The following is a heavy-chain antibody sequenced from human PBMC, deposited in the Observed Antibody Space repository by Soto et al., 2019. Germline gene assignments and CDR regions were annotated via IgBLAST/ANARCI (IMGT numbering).Heavy chain of an antibody. CDR2: IIPILGIA. CDR1: GGTFSSYT. Sequence: QVQLVQSGAEVKKPGSSVKVSCKASGGTFSSYTISWVRQAPGQGLEWMGRIIPILGIANYAQKFQGRVTFTADKSTSTADMELSRLKSDDTAVYYCARAGAYCGGDRYSGIDYWGQGTLVTVSS. V-gene: IGHV1-69*02. D-gene: IGHD2-21*02. CDR3: ARAGAYCGGDRYSGIDY. J-gene: IGHJ4*02.